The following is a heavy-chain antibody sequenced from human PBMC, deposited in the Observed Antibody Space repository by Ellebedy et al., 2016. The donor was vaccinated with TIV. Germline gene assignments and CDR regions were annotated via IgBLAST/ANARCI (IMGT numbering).Heavy chain of an antibody. CDR3: ASESNSGYFDY. V-gene: IGHV4-59*05. CDR1: GGSISSYY. D-gene: IGHD4-11*01. J-gene: IGHJ4*02. CDR2: IYYSGST. Sequence: MPSETLSLTCTVSGGSISSYYWSWTRQPPGKGLEWIGSIYYSGSTYYNPSLKSRVTISVDTSKTQFSLKLSSVTAADTAVYYCASESNSGYFDYWGQGILVTVSS.